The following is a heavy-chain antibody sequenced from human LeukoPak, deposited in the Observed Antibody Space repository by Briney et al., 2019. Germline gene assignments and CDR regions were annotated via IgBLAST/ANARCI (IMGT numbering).Heavy chain of an antibody. CDR1: GGSFSGYY. D-gene: IGHD3-22*01. CDR2: INHSGST. V-gene: IGHV4-34*01. Sequence: SETLSLTCAVYGGSFSGYYWSWIRQPPGKGLEWIGEINHSGSTNYNPSLKSRVTISVDTSKSQFSLKLSSVTAADTAVYYCARGYYDSSGYYYGYWGQGTLVTVSS. CDR3: ARGYYDSSGYYYGY. J-gene: IGHJ4*02.